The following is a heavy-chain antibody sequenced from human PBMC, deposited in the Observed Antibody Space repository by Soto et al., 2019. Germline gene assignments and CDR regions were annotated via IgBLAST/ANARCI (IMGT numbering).Heavy chain of an antibody. D-gene: IGHD6-25*01. J-gene: IGHJ5*02. CDR2: IFSGDEK. V-gene: IGHV2-26*01. Sequence: GPPRGRATESLKLTCRASGLSLSYTRMGASWIRQPPGKALEWLAHIFSGDEKAYSLSLMRRLTISKDTSKNQVVLIVTDVDPLDTATYYCARITTGGQRNTCFDPWGQATLVTVSS. CDR1: GLSLSYTRMG. CDR3: ARITTGGQRNTCFDP.